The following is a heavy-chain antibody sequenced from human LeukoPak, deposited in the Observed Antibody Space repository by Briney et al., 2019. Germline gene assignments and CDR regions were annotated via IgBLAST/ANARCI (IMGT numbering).Heavy chain of an antibody. CDR1: GYTFTGYY. CDR2: INPNSGGT. Sequence: GASVKVSCKASGYTFTGYYMHWVRQAPGQGLEWMGWINPNSGGTNYAQKFQGRVTMTRDTSISTAYMELSRLRSDDTAVYYCARSLPYYDFWSGYPGRMVDWGQGTLVTVSS. CDR3: ARSLPYYDFWSGYPGRMVD. J-gene: IGHJ4*02. D-gene: IGHD3-3*01. V-gene: IGHV1-2*02.